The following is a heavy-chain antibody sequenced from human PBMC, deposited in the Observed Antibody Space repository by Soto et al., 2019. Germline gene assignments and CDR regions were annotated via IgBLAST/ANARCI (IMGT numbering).Heavy chain of an antibody. CDR2: IYYSGST. J-gene: IGHJ3*02. V-gene: IGHV4-59*01. D-gene: IGHD1-1*01. Sequence: SQPLCLTCTVAGGSTSSYYWSWIRQTKGKGLEWIGYIYYSGSTNYNPSLKSRVTISVDTSKNQFSLKLSSVTAADTAVYYCARGGGSTRYAFDIWGQGTMVTVSS. CDR1: GGSTSSYY. CDR3: ARGGGSTRYAFDI.